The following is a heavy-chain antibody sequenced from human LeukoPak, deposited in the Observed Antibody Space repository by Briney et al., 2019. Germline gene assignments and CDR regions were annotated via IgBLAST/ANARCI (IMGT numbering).Heavy chain of an antibody. D-gene: IGHD3-22*01. CDR2: IYYSGST. Sequence: SETLSLTCTVSGGSISSYYWSWIRQPPGKGLEWIGYIYYSGSTNYNPSLKSRVTISVDTSKNQFSLKLSSVTAADTAVYYCARGNIDQGVWYYDSSGYHLDYWGQGTLVTVSS. V-gene: IGHV4-59*01. J-gene: IGHJ4*02. CDR3: ARGNIDQGVWYYDSSGYHLDY. CDR1: GGSISSYY.